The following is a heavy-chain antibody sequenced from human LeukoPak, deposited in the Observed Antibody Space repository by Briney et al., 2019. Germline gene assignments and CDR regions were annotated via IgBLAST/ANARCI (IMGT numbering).Heavy chain of an antibody. V-gene: IGHV3-21*01. CDR1: GFTFSSYS. Sequence: GGSLRLSCAASGFTFSSYSMNWVRQAPGKGLEWVSSISSSSSYIYYADSVKGRFTISRDNAKNSLYLQMNSLRAEDTAVYYCARETTVTSNVGAFDIWGQETMVTVSS. J-gene: IGHJ3*02. CDR3: ARETTVTSNVGAFDI. D-gene: IGHD4-17*01. CDR2: ISSSSSYI.